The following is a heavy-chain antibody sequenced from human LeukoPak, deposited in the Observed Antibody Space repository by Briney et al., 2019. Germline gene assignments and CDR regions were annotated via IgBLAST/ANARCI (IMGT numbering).Heavy chain of an antibody. Sequence: LGGSVRLFCTTSGFFLGDYVINWVRHARGRGVEWVGFIRRRGYRVTTEYAASVRRRFTVSRDDSKSNAYLQMDRLKSWDTAVYFCAVTDDSSSYNHRSVDYWGQGTLVTVSS. CDR2: IRRRGYRVTT. CDR3: AVTDDSSSYNHRSVDY. D-gene: IGHD3-22*01. CDR1: GFFLGDYV. J-gene: IGHJ4*02. V-gene: IGHV3-49*04.